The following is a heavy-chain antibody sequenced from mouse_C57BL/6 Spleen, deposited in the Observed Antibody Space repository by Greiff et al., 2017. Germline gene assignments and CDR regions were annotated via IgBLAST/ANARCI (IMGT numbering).Heavy chain of an antibody. J-gene: IGHJ2*01. V-gene: IGHV1-7*01. Sequence: VHVKQSGAELAKPGASVKLSCKASGYTFTSYWMHWVKQRPGQVLEWIGYINPSSGYTKYNQKFKDKATLTADKSSSTAYMQLSSLTYEDSAVYYCSKPPHFDYWGQGTTLTVAS. CDR2: INPSSGYT. CDR3: SKPPHFDY. CDR1: GYTFTSYW.